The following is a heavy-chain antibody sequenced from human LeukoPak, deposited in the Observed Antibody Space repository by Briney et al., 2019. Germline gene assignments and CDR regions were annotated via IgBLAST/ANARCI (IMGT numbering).Heavy chain of an antibody. V-gene: IGHV4-39*01. J-gene: IGHJ4*02. D-gene: IGHD6-13*01. CDR1: GGSISSSTYY. CDR2: IYYSGST. CDR3: ARQQLVPNFDY. Sequence: PSETLSLTCTVSGGSISSSTYYWGWIRQPPGKGLEWIGSIYYSGSTYYNPSLKSRVTISVNTSKNQFSLKLSSVTAADTAVYYCARQQLVPNFDYWGQGTLVTVSS.